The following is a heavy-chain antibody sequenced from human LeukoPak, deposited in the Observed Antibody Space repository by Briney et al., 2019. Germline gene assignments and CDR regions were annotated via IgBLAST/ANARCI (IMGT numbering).Heavy chain of an antibody. V-gene: IGHV1-2*02. CDR1: GYTFTGYY. CDR2: INPNSGGT. J-gene: IGHJ6*02. Sequence: ASVKVSCKASGYTFTGYYMHWVRQAPGQGLEWMGWINPNSGGTNYPQKFQGRVTMTRDTSISTAYMELSRLRSDDTAVYYCARGMRITIFGVVIRKAVYGMGVWGQGTTVTVSS. CDR3: ARGMRITIFGVVIRKAVYGMGV. D-gene: IGHD3-3*01.